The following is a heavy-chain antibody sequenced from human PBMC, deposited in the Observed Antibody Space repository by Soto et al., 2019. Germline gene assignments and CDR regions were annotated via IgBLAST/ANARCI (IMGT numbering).Heavy chain of an antibody. CDR2: VHPNSGGT. CDR1: GYTFSVYH. V-gene: IGHV1-2*02. CDR3: AKGLFTESSGWCFDY. Sequence: GASVKVSCRASGYTFSVYHMHWVRQAPGQGLEWMGWVHPNSGGTNYAQSFEGRVTMTRDTSINTAYMELSRLTSDDTAVYYCAKGLFTESSGWCFDYWGQGTLVTVSS. D-gene: IGHD6-19*01. J-gene: IGHJ4*02.